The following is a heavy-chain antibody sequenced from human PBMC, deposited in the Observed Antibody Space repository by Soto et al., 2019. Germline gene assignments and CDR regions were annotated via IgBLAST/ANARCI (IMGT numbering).Heavy chain of an antibody. CDR1: GFPFSRYG. V-gene: IGHV3-30*18. J-gene: IGHJ4*02. CDR3: AKETIQVGGPNYFDY. Sequence: VQLVESGGGVVQPGRSLRLLCEASGFPFSRYGMHWVRQAPGMGLEWVAVISWDGLAQYYGDSVRGRFTISRDNSQRTLHLQMNSLRTEDTAIYYCAKETIQVGGPNYFDYWGQGVLVTVSS. CDR2: ISWDGLAQ. D-gene: IGHD1-1*01.